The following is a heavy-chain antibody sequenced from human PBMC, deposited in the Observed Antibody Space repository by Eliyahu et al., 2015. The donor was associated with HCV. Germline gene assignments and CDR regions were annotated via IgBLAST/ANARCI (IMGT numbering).Heavy chain of an antibody. J-gene: IGHJ4*02. Sequence: EVQLVESGGGLVQPGGSLRLXCAASGLTFSMWGLHWVRQAPGKGLVWVSHINSDGSITNYADSVKGRFTISRDNAKNTLYLQMNSLRAEDTALYYCARAGGYNYFDYWGQGTLVTVSS. CDR3: ARAGGYNYFDY. CDR1: GLTFSMWG. D-gene: IGHD3-10*01. CDR2: INSDGSIT. V-gene: IGHV3-74*01.